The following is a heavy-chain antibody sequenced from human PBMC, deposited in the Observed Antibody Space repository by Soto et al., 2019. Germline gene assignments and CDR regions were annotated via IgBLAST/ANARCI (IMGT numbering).Heavy chain of an antibody. CDR1: GASISSYY. V-gene: IGHV4-59*01. CDR2: VYYSGST. J-gene: IGHJ4*02. D-gene: IGHD1-1*01. Sequence: QVQLQESGPGLVKPSETLSLTCTVSGASISSYYWSWIRQPPGKGLEWIGYVYYSGSTNYNPSLKSRVTISVDMSKNQFSLNLSSVTAADTAMYYCARDTTPSLWGQGTLVTVSS. CDR3: ARDTTPSL.